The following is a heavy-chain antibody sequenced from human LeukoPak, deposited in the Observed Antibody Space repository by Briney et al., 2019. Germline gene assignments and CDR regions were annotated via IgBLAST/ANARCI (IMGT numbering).Heavy chain of an antibody. CDR1: GFTFSTSA. CDR2: CGTDGDT. D-gene: IGHD6-13*01. CDR3: AKYTPGIYPFDS. Sequence: PGGSLSLSCAASGFTFSTSALNWVRQAPGKGLEWVSACGTDGDTYYADSVKGRFTISRDNSRHTLYLQMTGLRAEDTAVYYCAKYTPGIYPFDSWGQGTLVRVSP. J-gene: IGHJ4*02. V-gene: IGHV3-23*01.